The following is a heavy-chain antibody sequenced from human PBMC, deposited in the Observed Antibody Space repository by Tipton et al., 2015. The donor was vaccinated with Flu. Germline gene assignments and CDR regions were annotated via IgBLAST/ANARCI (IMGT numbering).Heavy chain of an antibody. CDR1: GGSFSGYY. Sequence: TLSLTCAVYGGSFSGYYWSWIRQPPGKGLEWIGEINHSGSTNYNPSLKSRVTISVDTSKNQFSLKLSSVTAADTAVYYCAMTTVALNYYYYYMDVWGKGTTVTVSS. D-gene: IGHD4-23*01. CDR2: INHSGST. V-gene: IGHV4-34*01. J-gene: IGHJ6*03. CDR3: AMTTVALNYYYYYMDV.